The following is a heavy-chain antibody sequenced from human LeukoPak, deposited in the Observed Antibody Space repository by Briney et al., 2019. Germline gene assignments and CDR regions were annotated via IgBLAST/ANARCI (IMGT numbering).Heavy chain of an antibody. CDR3: ARGQGTVTTH. D-gene: IGHD4-17*01. CDR2: INHSGSA. Sequence: SETLSLTCAVSGGSFSVYYWTWIRQPPGKGLEWIGEINHSGSANYDPSLKSRVTISLDTSKNQFSLKVSSVTAADTAVYYCARGQGTVTTHWGQGTLVTVSS. CDR1: GGSFSVYY. V-gene: IGHV4-34*01. J-gene: IGHJ4*02.